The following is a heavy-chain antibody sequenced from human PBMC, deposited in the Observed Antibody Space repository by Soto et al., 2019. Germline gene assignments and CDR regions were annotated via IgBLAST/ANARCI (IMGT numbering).Heavy chain of an antibody. CDR1: GFTFSSYG. J-gene: IGHJ4*02. CDR2: ISYDGSNK. Sequence: GESLKISCAASGFTFSSYGMHWVRQAPGKGLEWVAVISYDGSNKYYADSVKGRFTISRDNSKNTLYLQMNSLRAEDTAVYYCAKDHGSSSEFDYWGQGTLVTVSS. V-gene: IGHV3-30*18. CDR3: AKDHGSSSEFDY. D-gene: IGHD6-6*01.